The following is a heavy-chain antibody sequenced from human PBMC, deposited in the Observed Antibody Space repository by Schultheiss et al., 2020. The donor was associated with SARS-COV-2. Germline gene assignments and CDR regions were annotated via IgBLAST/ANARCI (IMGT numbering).Heavy chain of an antibody. D-gene: IGHD4-17*01. Sequence: GGSLRLSCAASGFTFSSYAMHWVRQAPGKGLEWVAVISYDGSNKYYADSVKGRFTISRDNSKNTLYLQMNRLRAEDTAVYYCARDYGDYGPFDYWGQGTLVTVSS. CDR1: GFTFSSYA. CDR3: ARDYGDYGPFDY. V-gene: IGHV3-30*04. J-gene: IGHJ4*02. CDR2: ISYDGSNK.